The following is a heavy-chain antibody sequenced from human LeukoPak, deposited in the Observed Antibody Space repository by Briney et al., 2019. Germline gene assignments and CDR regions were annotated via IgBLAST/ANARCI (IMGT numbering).Heavy chain of an antibody. J-gene: IGHJ3*02. CDR3: ARLWDAFDI. V-gene: IGHV4-34*01. CDR2: INHSGST. CDR1: GGSFSGYY. D-gene: IGHD3-10*01. Sequence: SETLSVTCAVHGGSFSGYYWSWIRQPPGKGLEWIGEINHSGSTNYNPSLKSRVTISVDTSKNQFSLKLSSVTAADTAVYYCARLWDAFDIWGQGTMVTVSS.